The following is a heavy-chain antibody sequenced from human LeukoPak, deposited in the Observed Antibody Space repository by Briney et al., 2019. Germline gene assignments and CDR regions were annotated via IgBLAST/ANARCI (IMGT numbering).Heavy chain of an antibody. D-gene: IGHD4-17*01. CDR2: INHSGST. V-gene: IGHV4-34*01. Sequence: RTSETLSLTCAAYGGSFSGYYWSWIRQPPGKGLEWIGEINHSGSTNYNPYLKSRVTISVDTSKNQFSLKLSSVTAADTAVYYCARGIAVTRRFDYWGQGTLVTVSS. CDR1: GGSFSGYY. J-gene: IGHJ4*02. CDR3: ARGIAVTRRFDY.